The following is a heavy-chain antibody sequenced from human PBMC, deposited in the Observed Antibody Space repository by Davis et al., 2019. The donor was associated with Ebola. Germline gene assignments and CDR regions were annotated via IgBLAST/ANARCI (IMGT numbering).Heavy chain of an antibody. V-gene: IGHV3-21*01. Sequence: GESLKISCAASGFTFSSYSMNWVRQAPGKGLEWVSSISSSSSYIYYADSVKGRFTISRDNAKNSLYLQMNSLRAEDTAVYYCARDIGGENFDYWGQGTLVAVSS. J-gene: IGHJ4*02. CDR1: GFTFSSYS. CDR2: ISSSSSYI. CDR3: ARDIGGENFDY. D-gene: IGHD2-21*01.